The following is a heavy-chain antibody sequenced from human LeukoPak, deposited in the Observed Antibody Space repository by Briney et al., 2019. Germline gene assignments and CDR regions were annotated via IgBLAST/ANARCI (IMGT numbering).Heavy chain of an antibody. CDR3: ARDFGLYYYYGMDV. CDR1: GFTFSSYG. Sequence: GGSLRLSCAASGFTFSSYGMHWVRQAPGKGLEWVAVIWYDGGNKYYADSVKGRFTISRDNSKNTLYLQMNSLRAEDTAVYYCARDFGLYYYYGMDVWGQGTTVTVSS. CDR2: IWYDGGNK. D-gene: IGHD3-10*01. J-gene: IGHJ6*02. V-gene: IGHV3-33*01.